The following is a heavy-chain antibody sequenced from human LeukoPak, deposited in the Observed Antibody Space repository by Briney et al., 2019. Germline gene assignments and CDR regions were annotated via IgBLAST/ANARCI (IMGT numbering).Heavy chain of an antibody. J-gene: IGHJ3*02. D-gene: IGHD3-22*01. Sequence: SQTLSLTCTVSGGSISSGSYYWSWIRQPAGKGLEWIGRIYTSGSTNYNPSLKSRVTISVDTSKNQFSLKLSSVTAADTAVYYCARGDIYYYDSSVHDAFDIWGQGTMVTVSS. CDR3: ARGDIYYYDSSVHDAFDI. CDR1: GGSISSGSYY. V-gene: IGHV4-61*02. CDR2: IYTSGST.